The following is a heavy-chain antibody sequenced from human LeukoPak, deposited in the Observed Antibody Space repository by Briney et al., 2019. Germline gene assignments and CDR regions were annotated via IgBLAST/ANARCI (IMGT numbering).Heavy chain of an antibody. Sequence: SETLSLTCTVSGGSISSYYWSWIRQPAGEGLEWIGRIYTSGSTNYNPSLKSRVTMSVDTSKNQFSLKLSSVTAADTAVYYCARVGYQLLYNDAFDIWGQGTMVTVSS. CDR1: GGSISSYY. CDR3: ARVGYQLLYNDAFDI. J-gene: IGHJ3*02. V-gene: IGHV4-4*07. D-gene: IGHD2-2*02. CDR2: IYTSGST.